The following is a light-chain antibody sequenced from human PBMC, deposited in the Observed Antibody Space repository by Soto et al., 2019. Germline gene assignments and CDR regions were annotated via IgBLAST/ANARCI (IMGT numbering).Light chain of an antibody. Sequence: QSVLTQPASVSGSPGQSITISCTGTSSDVGGYNYVSWYQQHPGKAPKLMIYDVSNRPSGDSNRFSGSKSGNTASLTISGLQAEDEADYYCSSYTSSSTLDVFGTGTKLTVL. CDR1: SSDVGGYNY. J-gene: IGLJ1*01. CDR2: DVS. V-gene: IGLV2-14*01. CDR3: SSYTSSSTLDV.